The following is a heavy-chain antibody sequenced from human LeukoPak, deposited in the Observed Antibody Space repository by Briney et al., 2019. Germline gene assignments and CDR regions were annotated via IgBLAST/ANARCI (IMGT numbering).Heavy chain of an antibody. Sequence: GGSLRLSCAASGVTFSGYAMSGVRQAPGKGLEWVSAISGSVGSTYYADSVKGRFTISRDNSKNTLYLQMNGLRAEDTAVYYCAKAMTTVTTSNYWGQGTLVTVSS. CDR2: ISGSVGST. CDR1: GVTFSGYA. V-gene: IGHV3-23*01. CDR3: AKAMTTVTTSNY. D-gene: IGHD4-11*01. J-gene: IGHJ4*02.